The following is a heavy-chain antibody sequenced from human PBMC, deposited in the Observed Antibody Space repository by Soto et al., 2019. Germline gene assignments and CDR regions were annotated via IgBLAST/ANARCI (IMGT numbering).Heavy chain of an antibody. J-gene: IGHJ6*03. V-gene: IGHV4-39*01. CDR3: ARRRLPRYSSSSFYYYYYMDV. CDR2: IYYSGST. CDR1: GGSISSSSYY. Sequence: PSETLSLTCTVSGGSISSSSYYWGWIRQPPGKGLEWIGSIYYSGSTYYNPSLKSRVTISVDTSKNQFSLKLSSVTAADTAVYYCARRRLPRYSSSSFYYYYYMDVWGKGTTVTVSS. D-gene: IGHD6-6*01.